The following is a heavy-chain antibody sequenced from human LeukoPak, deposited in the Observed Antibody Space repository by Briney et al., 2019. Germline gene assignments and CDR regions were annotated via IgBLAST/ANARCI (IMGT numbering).Heavy chain of an antibody. CDR2: MYHSGTT. J-gene: IGHJ6*03. V-gene: IGHV4-39*07. Sequence: SETLSLTCTVSGGSISTSNYYWGWIRQPPGKGLEWIGSMYHSGTTYYNPSLKSRVTLSVDTSKNQFSLKVSSVTAADTAVYFCATHSPEWRYSGYYNYYYMDVWGEGTTVTVSS. D-gene: IGHD5-12*01. CDR3: ATHSPEWRYSGYYNYYYMDV. CDR1: GGSISTSNYY.